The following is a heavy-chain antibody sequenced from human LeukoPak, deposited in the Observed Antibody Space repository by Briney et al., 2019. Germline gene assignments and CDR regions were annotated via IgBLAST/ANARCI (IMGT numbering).Heavy chain of an antibody. CDR3: VRTYDENPLGWFDP. V-gene: IGHV3-64D*06. Sequence: GGSLRLSCSASGTAFRTYAMHWVREPPGKGLYYVSAISINGGSTYYADSVRGRFTISRDNSKNTLYLQMSSLRPDDTAVYYCVRTYDENPLGWFDPWGQGTLVTVSS. CDR1: GTAFRTYA. J-gene: IGHJ5*02. D-gene: IGHD5-12*01. CDR2: ISINGGST.